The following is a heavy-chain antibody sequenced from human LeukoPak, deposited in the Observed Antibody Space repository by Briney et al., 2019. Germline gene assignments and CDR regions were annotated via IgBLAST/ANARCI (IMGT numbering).Heavy chain of an antibody. V-gene: IGHV3-33*01. CDR2: IWYDGSNK. CDR1: GFTFSSHG. D-gene: IGHD2-2*01. CDR3: ARGVPAAKTPFDY. J-gene: IGHJ4*02. Sequence: GRSLRLSCAASGFTFSSHGMHWVRQAPGKGLEWVAVIWYDGSNKYYADSVKGRFTISRDNSKNTLYLQMNSLRAEDTAVYYCARGVPAAKTPFDYWGQGTLVTVSS.